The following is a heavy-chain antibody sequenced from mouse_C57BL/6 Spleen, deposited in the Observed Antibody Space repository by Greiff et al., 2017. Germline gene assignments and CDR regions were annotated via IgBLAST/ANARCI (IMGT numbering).Heavy chain of an antibody. D-gene: IGHD4-1*01. V-gene: IGHV1-15*01. CDR3: TRGLTGYYFDY. Sequence: QVQLKQSGAELVRPGASVTLSCKASGYTFTDYEMHWVKQTPVHGLEWIGAIDPETGGTAYNQKFKGKAILTADKSSSTAYMELRSLTSDDSAVYYCTRGLTGYYFDYWGQGTTLTVSS. CDR1: GYTFTDYE. J-gene: IGHJ2*01. CDR2: IDPETGGT.